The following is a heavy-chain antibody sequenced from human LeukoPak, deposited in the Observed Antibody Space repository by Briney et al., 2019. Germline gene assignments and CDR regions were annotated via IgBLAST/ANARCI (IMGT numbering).Heavy chain of an antibody. D-gene: IGHD3-22*01. CDR1: GYTFTGYY. V-gene: IGHV1-2*02. J-gene: IGHJ4*02. CDR3: ARGSSVASSGCFFD. CDR2: INPNSGGT. Sequence: ASVKVSCKASGYTFTGYYMHWVRQAPGQGLEWMGWINPNSGGTNYAQKFQGRVTMTRDTSISTAYMELSRLRSDDTAVYYCARGSSVASSGCFFDWGQGTLVTVSS.